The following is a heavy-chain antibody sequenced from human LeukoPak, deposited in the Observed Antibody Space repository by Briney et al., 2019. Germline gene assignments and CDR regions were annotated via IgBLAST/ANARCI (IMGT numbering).Heavy chain of an antibody. CDR3: ASLPHDSSGYYFTEYFQH. CDR2: ISSSGSTI. D-gene: IGHD3-22*01. Sequence: GGSLRLSCAASGFTFSDYYMSWIRQAPGKGLEWVSYISSSGSTIYYADSVKGRFTISRDNAKNSLYLQMNSLRAEDTAVYYCASLPHDSSGYYFTEYFQHWGQGTLVTVSS. V-gene: IGHV3-11*01. J-gene: IGHJ1*01. CDR1: GFTFSDYY.